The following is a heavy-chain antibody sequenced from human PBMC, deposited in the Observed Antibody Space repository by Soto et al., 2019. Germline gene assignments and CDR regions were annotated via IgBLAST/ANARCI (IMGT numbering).Heavy chain of an antibody. CDR3: ARGKGIQLWLSGWYDGWFDP. J-gene: IGHJ5*02. V-gene: IGHV4-34*01. CDR1: GGSFSGYY. CDR2: INHSGST. D-gene: IGHD5-18*01. Sequence: SETLSLTCAVYGGSFSGYYWSWIRQPPGKGLEWIGEINHSGSTNYNPSLKRRVTISVDTSKNQFSLKLSSVTAADTAVYYCARGKGIQLWLSGWYDGWFDPWGQGTLGTV.